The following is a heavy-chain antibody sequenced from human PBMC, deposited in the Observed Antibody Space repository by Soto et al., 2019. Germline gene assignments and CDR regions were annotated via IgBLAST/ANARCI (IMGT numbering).Heavy chain of an antibody. Sequence: GESLKISCKGSGYSFTSYWISWVRQMPGKGLEWMGRIDPSDSYTNYSPSFQGHVTISADKSISTAYLQWSSLKASDTAMYYCERLGHGSGWYVARFDPWGQGTLVTVS. CDR1: GYSFTSYW. CDR2: IDPSDSYT. J-gene: IGHJ5*02. V-gene: IGHV5-10-1*01. CDR3: ERLGHGSGWYVARFDP. D-gene: IGHD6-19*01.